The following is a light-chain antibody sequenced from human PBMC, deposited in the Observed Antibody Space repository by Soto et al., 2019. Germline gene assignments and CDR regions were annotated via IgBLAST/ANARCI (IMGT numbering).Light chain of an antibody. CDR3: QQYLSLPIT. CDR2: GAS. V-gene: IGKV3-20*01. Sequence: EIVLTQSPGTLSVSPGERATLSCRASQSVSSSYLAWYQQKPGQAPRLLIYGASSRATGIPDRFSGSGSGTDFTLTISRVEPEDFAVYYCQQYLSLPITFGQGTRLEIK. J-gene: IGKJ5*01. CDR1: QSVSSSY.